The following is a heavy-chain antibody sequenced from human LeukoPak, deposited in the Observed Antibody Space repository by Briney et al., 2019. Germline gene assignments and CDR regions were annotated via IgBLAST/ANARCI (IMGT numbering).Heavy chain of an antibody. D-gene: IGHD1-20*01. V-gene: IGHV1-18*01. Sequence: ASVKVSCKASGYTFTSYGISWVRQAPGQGLEWMGWISAYNGNTNYAQKLQGRVTMTTATSTSTACMELRSLRSDDTAVYYCARETSITGIGPDYWGQGTLVTVSS. CDR1: GYTFTSYG. J-gene: IGHJ4*02. CDR2: ISAYNGNT. CDR3: ARETSITGIGPDY.